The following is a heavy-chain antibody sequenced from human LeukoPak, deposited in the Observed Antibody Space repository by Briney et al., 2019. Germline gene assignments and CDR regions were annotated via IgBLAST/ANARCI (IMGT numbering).Heavy chain of an antibody. V-gene: IGHV4-31*03. CDR3: ARYCSSTKCPFDF. Sequence: PSQTLSLTCTVSGGSISSGIYFWSWIRQHPGKGLEWIGYIHHSGHTYYNPSLKSRVTISMDTSKNQFSLRLSAVTDADTAMYYCARYCSSTKCPFDFWGQGTLVTVSS. J-gene: IGHJ4*02. CDR2: IHHSGHT. D-gene: IGHD2-2*01. CDR1: GGSISSGIYF.